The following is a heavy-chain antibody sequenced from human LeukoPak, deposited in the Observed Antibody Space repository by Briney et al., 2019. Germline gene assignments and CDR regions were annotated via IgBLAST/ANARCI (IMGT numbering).Heavy chain of an antibody. CDR3: ARGYSYGGVDY. J-gene: IGHJ4*02. D-gene: IGHD5-18*01. V-gene: IGHV4-59*12. Sequence: PSETLSLTCTVSGGSISSYYWSWIRQPPGKGLEWIGYIYHSGSTYYNPSLKSRVTISVDRSKNQFSLKLSSVTAADTAVYYCARGYSYGGVDYWGQGTLVTVSS. CDR2: IYHSGST. CDR1: GGSISSYY.